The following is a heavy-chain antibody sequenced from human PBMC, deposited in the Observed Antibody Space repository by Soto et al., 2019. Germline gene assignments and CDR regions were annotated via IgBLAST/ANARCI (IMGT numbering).Heavy chain of an antibody. V-gene: IGHV3-64*01. Sequence: EVQLVESGGGLVQPGGSLRLSCAASGFTFSSYAMHWVRQAPGKGLEYVSAISSNGGSTYYANPVKGRFTISRDNSKNTLYLQMGSLRAEDMAVYYCARGGGKSITIFGVSRRPLDYWGQGTLVTVSS. CDR2: ISSNGGST. J-gene: IGHJ4*02. D-gene: IGHD3-3*01. CDR1: GFTFSSYA. CDR3: ARGGGKSITIFGVSRRPLDY.